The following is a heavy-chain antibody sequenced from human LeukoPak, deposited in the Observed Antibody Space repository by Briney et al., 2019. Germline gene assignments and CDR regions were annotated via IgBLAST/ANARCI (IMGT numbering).Heavy chain of an antibody. Sequence: GASVKVSCKASGYTFTGYYMHWVRQAPGQGLEWMGWINPNSGGTNYAQKFQGRVTMTRDTSISTAYMELSRLRSDDTAVYYCARDGALFLEWLLSVDAFDIWGQGTMVTVSS. V-gene: IGHV1-2*02. J-gene: IGHJ3*02. CDR2: INPNSGGT. CDR3: ARDGALFLEWLLSVDAFDI. CDR1: GYTFTGYY. D-gene: IGHD3-3*01.